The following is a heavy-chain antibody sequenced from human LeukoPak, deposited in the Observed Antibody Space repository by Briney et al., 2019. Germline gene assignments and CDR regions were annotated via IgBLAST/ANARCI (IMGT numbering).Heavy chain of an antibody. CDR2: ISYSGTT. V-gene: IGHV4-39*01. CDR1: GDSISSSSYL. Sequence: SETLSLTCTVSGDSISSSSYLWGWIRQPPGEALEWIGSISYSGTTYHNPSLKSRITISVDTSKNQFSLKLNSVTAADTAVYYCARRRGYCSAGSCFFDYWGQGTQVTVSS. CDR3: ARRRGYCSAGSCFFDY. J-gene: IGHJ4*02. D-gene: IGHD2-15*01.